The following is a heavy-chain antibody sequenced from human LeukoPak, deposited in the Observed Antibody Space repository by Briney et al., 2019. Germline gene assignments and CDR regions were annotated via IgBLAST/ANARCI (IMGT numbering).Heavy chain of an antibody. V-gene: IGHV1-69*06. CDR2: IIPIFGTA. CDR3: ARFWAEYSGYDTNYYYYGMDV. CDR1: GGTFSSYA. J-gene: IGHJ6*04. Sequence: ASVKVSCKASGGTFSSYAISWVRQAPGQGLEWMGGIIPIFGTANYAQKFQGRVTITADKSTSTAYMELSSLRSEDTAVYYCARFWAEYSGYDTNYYYYGMDVWGKGTTVTVSS. D-gene: IGHD5-12*01.